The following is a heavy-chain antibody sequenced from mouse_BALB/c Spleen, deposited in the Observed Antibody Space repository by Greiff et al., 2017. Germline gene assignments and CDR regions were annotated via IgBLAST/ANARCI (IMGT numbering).Heavy chain of an antibody. D-gene: IGHD2-4*01. J-gene: IGHJ4*01. CDR2: ISYSGST. V-gene: IGHV3-8*02. CDR1: GDSITSGY. Sequence: EVQLVESGPSLVKPSQTLSLTCSVTGDSITSGYWNWIRKFPGNKLEYMGYISYSGSTYYNPSLKSRISITRDTSKNQYYLQLNSVTTEDTATYYCARSVYYDYGRYAMDYWGQGTSVTVSS. CDR3: ARSVYYDYGRYAMDY.